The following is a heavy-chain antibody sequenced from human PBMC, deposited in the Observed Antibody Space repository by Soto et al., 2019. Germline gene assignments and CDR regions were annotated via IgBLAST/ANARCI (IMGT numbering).Heavy chain of an antibody. CDR3: ARVKYSPPYYSYYGMDV. Sequence: QVQLVQSGAEVKKPGASVKVSCKASGYTFTSYGISWVRQAPGQGLEWMGWISAYNGNTNYAQKLQGRVTMTTDTSTSTAYMELRSLRSDDTAVYYCARVKYSPPYYSYYGMDVWGQGTTVTVSS. CDR2: ISAYNGNT. J-gene: IGHJ6*02. D-gene: IGHD5-18*01. V-gene: IGHV1-18*01. CDR1: GYTFTSYG.